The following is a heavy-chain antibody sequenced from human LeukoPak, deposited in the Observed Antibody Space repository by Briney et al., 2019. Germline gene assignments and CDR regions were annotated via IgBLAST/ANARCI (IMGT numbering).Heavy chain of an antibody. CDR3: ARDRVVVITGSDAFDI. CDR1: GGTFSSYA. CDR2: IIPIFGTA. Sequence: SSVKVSCKASGGTFSSYAISWVRQAPGQGLEWMGRIIPIFGTANYAQKFHGRVTITTDESTSTVYMELSSLRSEDTAVYYCARDRVVVITGSDAFDIWGQGTMVTVSS. V-gene: IGHV1-69*05. J-gene: IGHJ3*02. D-gene: IGHD3-22*01.